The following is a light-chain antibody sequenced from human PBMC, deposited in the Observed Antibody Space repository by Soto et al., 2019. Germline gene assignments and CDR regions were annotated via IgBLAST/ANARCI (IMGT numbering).Light chain of an antibody. CDR1: SSDVGGYNY. CDR3: SSYTSSSTLVL. CDR2: EVS. Sequence: QSALTQPASVSGSPGQSITISCTGTSSDVGGYNYVSWYQQHPDKAPKLMIYEVSHRPSGVSNRFSGSKSGNTASLTISGLQAEDEADYYCSSYTSSSTLVLFGGGTKLTVL. V-gene: IGLV2-14*01. J-gene: IGLJ2*01.